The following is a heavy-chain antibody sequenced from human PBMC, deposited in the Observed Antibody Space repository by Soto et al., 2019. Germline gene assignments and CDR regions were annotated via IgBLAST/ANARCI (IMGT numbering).Heavy chain of an antibody. CDR2: IYHSGST. J-gene: IGHJ6*02. D-gene: IGHD2-2*02. V-gene: IGHV4-4*02. CDR3: ARAGVVVVPAAILNYYYYYGMDV. CDR1: GGSISSSNW. Sequence: PSETLSLTCAVSGGSISSSNWWSWVRQPPGKGLEWIGEIYHSGSTNYNPSLKSRVTISVGKSKNQFSLKLSSVTAADTAVYYCARAGVVVVPAAILNYYYYYGMDVWGQGTTVTVSS.